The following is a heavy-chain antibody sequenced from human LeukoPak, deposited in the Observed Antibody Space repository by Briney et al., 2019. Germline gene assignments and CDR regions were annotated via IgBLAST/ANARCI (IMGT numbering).Heavy chain of an antibody. CDR2: INPNSGGT. CDR1: GYSFTGYF. Sequence: GASVKVSCKASGYSFTGYFMHWVRQAPGQGLEWMGWINPNSGGTNYAQKYQGRVTMTRDTSISTAYMELRRLRSDDTAVYYCARDGLPPIGYYDSSGYLGWFDPWGQGTLVTVSS. J-gene: IGHJ5*02. CDR3: ARDGLPPIGYYDSSGYLGWFDP. D-gene: IGHD3-22*01. V-gene: IGHV1-2*02.